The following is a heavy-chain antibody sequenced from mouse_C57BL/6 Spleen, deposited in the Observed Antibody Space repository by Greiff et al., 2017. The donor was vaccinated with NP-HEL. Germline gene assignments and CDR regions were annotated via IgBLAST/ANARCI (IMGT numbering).Heavy chain of an antibody. CDR1: GYAFSSSW. Sequence: VQLQQSGPELVKPGASVKISCKASGYAFSSSWMNWVKQRPGKGLEWIGRIYPGDGDTNYNGKFKGKATLTADKSSSTAYMQLSSLTSEDAAVYFCARRGDGYWGFAYWGQGTLVTVSA. D-gene: IGHD2-3*01. CDR2: IYPGDGDT. V-gene: IGHV1-82*01. CDR3: ARRGDGYWGFAY. J-gene: IGHJ3*01.